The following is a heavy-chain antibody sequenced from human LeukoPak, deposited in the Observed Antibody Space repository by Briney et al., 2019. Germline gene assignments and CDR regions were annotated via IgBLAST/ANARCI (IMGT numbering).Heavy chain of an antibody. V-gene: IGHV3-43*02. D-gene: IGHD3-16*01. J-gene: IGHJ4*02. Sequence: GGSLRLSCAASGFTFDDYAMHWVRQAPGKGLEWVSLITGDGGSTYYADSVRGRFTISRDNSKNSLYLQMNSLGTEDTAFYYCAKGDYDYVWGSFDYWGQGTLVTVSS. CDR3: AKGDYDYVWGSFDY. CDR1: GFTFDDYA. CDR2: ITGDGGST.